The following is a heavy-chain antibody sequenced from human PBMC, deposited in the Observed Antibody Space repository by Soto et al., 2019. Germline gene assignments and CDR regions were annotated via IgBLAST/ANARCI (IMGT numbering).Heavy chain of an antibody. Sequence: PGGSLRLSCAASGITFNNAWMSWVRQAPGKGLEWVGRIKSKIDGGTTDYAAPVKGRFTISRDDSKNTLYLQMNSLKTEDTAVYYCTTDRVYDYVWGSYRLRNDYWGQGTLVTVSS. CDR1: GITFNNAW. J-gene: IGHJ4*02. CDR2: IKSKIDGGTT. V-gene: IGHV3-15*01. CDR3: TTDRVYDYVWGSYRLRNDY. D-gene: IGHD3-16*02.